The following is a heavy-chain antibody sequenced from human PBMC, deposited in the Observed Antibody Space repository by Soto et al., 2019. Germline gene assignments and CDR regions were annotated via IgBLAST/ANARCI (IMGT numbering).Heavy chain of an antibody. CDR3: AIDQFDLLQPRETRYFDC. Sequence: CSLSLSCAASGFTFRGYGLHWVRQAPGRGVERGADIWYDFRRKFYADSVNRRFTISRDNSNLYLQMNSLRADDTPGYYCAIDQFDLLQPRETRYFDCWGQGALVTVSS. J-gene: IGHJ4*02. CDR1: GFTFRGYG. V-gene: IGHV3-33*01. CDR2: IWYDFRRK. D-gene: IGHD2-2*01.